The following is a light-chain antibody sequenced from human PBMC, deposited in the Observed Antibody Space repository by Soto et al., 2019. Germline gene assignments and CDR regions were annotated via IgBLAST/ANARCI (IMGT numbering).Light chain of an antibody. CDR2: DTS. V-gene: IGKV3-15*01. CDR3: QQYNNWWT. Sequence: ILLTQSPATLSVSPGERVTLSCRASQSLNSNLAWYQQRPGQAPRLLIYDTSTRATGIPARFSGSGSGTEFPLTISSLQSEDFAVYYCQQYNNWWTFGQGTKVEI. CDR1: QSLNSN. J-gene: IGKJ1*01.